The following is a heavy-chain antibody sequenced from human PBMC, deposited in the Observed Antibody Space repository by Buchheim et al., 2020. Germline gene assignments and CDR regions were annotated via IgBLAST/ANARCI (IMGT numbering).Heavy chain of an antibody. CDR3: SRGAGELELRTMDV. CDR2: IGVGGHT. Sequence: EVQLVESGGGLVEPGGSLRLSCAASGFTFSNYEMHWVRQVIGKGLEWVSTIGVGGHTYYPGSVKGRFTISRENAKNSLYLQMNSLRAGDTAVYYCSRGAGELELRTMDVWGQGTT. J-gene: IGHJ6*02. V-gene: IGHV3-13*04. D-gene: IGHD1-7*01. CDR1: GFTFSNYE.